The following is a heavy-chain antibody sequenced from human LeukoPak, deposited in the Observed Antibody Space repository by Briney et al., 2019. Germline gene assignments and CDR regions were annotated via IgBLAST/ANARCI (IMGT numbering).Heavy chain of an antibody. CDR3: ARTRSSYYYDSRGYSGPWDY. J-gene: IGHJ4*02. CDR1: GGSISSYY. CDR2: IYYSGST. Sequence: SETLSLTCTVSGGSISSYYWSWIRQPPGKGLEWNGYIYYSGSTNYNPPLKSRVTISVDTSKNQFSLKLSSVTAADTAVYYCARTRSSYYYDSRGYSGPWDYWGQGTLVTVSS. D-gene: IGHD3-22*01. V-gene: IGHV4-59*08.